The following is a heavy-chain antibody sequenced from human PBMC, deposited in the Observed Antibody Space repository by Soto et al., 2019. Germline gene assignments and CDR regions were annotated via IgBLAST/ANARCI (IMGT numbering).Heavy chain of an antibody. J-gene: IGHJ5*02. D-gene: IGHD3-3*01. V-gene: IGHV1-18*01. Sequence: ASVQVSCKTSGYPFNTYGINWVRQAPGQGLELMGWISAYDGKTAYAEKFQGRVTLTTDTSTSTAYMELRSLRSDDTAIYYCARDPNEFWTSYWFDPCGQGTPVTVSS. CDR1: GYPFNTYG. CDR2: ISAYDGKT. CDR3: ARDPNEFWTSYWFDP.